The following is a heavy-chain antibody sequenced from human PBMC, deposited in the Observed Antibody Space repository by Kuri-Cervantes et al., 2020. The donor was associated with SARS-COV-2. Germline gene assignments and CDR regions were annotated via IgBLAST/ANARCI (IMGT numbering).Heavy chain of an antibody. J-gene: IGHJ4*02. Sequence: GESLKISCATSGFTFSSYAMHWVRQAPGKGLEWVAVISYDGSNKYYADSVKGRFTISRDNSKNTLYLQMNSLRAEDTAVYYCVKGYCSSTSCYRGGYWGQGTLVTVSS. D-gene: IGHD2-2*02. CDR2: ISYDGSNK. CDR1: GFTFSSYA. V-gene: IGHV3-30-3*01. CDR3: VKGYCSSTSCYRGGY.